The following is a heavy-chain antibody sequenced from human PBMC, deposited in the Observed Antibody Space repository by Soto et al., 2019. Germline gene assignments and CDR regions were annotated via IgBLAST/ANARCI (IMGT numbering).Heavy chain of an antibody. CDR1: GGFISGVYDC. Sequence: QVQLQESGPILVKPSQTLSLTCTVSGGFISGVYDCWSWVRQAPDKCLEWIGHIYNGGSTYNNPALTGRVTISLDTSKNQFPLQLRSVTAADSAGYFCDRGPSGAKVDFCGPGTLVTVSS. J-gene: IGHJ4*02. CDR3: DRGPSGAKVDF. V-gene: IGHV4-30-4*01. D-gene: IGHD3-16*01. CDR2: IYNGGST.